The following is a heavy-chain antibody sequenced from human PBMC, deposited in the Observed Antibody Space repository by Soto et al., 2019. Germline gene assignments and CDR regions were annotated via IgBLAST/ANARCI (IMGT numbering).Heavy chain of an antibody. CDR2: IYHSGST. D-gene: IGHD1-1*01. Sequence: SETLSLTCAVSGYSISSGYYWGWIRQPPGKGLEWIGSIYHSGSTYYNPSLKSRVTISVDTSKNQFSLKLSSVTAADTAVYYCARIGPRGRNWNVGYYWGQGTLVTVSS. CDR3: ARIGPRGRNWNVGYY. CDR1: GYSISSGYY. V-gene: IGHV4-38-2*01. J-gene: IGHJ4*02.